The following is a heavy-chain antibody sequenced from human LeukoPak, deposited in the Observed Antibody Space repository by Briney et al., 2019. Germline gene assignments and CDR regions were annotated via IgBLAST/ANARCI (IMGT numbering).Heavy chain of an antibody. CDR3: ARDGAAAAEFDY. Sequence: ASVQVSCRTSGYSFTSFYMHWVRQAPGQGLEWMGWINPNSGGTNYAQKFQGRVTMTRDTSISTAYMELSRLRSDDTAVYYCARDGAAAAEFDYWGQGTLVTVSS. V-gene: IGHV1-2*02. CDR1: GYSFTSFY. J-gene: IGHJ4*02. D-gene: IGHD6-13*01. CDR2: INPNSGGT.